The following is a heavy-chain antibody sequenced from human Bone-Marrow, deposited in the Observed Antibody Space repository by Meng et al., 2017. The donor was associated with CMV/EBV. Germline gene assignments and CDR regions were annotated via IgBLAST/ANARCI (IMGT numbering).Heavy chain of an antibody. CDR3: ARSDHSKCGGHYYYYYGMDV. J-gene: IGHJ6*02. CDR1: GFAFSSYA. V-gene: IGHV3-30-3*01. CDR2: ISYDGSNK. D-gene: IGHD4-11*01. Sequence: GGSLRLSCAASGFAFSSYAMHWVRQAPGKGLEWVAVISYDGSNKYYADSVKGRFTISRDNAKNSLYLQMHSLRAEDTALYYCARSDHSKCGGHYYYYYGMDVWGQGTTVTVSS.